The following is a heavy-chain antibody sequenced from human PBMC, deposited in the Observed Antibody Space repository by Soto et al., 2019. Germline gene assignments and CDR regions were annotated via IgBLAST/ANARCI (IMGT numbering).Heavy chain of an antibody. Sequence: SGPTLVNPTQTLTLTCSFSGFSLSTSGVGVGWIRQPPGKALEWLAHIYWSGDEHYRPSLKSRLSITKDTSRNQVVLTMTNMDPVDTATYYCARGLATRPDFPFDIWGPGTRVTVSS. D-gene: IGHD6-6*01. V-gene: IGHV2-5*01. CDR3: ARGLATRPDFPFDI. J-gene: IGHJ3*02. CDR2: IYWSGDE. CDR1: GFSLSTSGVG.